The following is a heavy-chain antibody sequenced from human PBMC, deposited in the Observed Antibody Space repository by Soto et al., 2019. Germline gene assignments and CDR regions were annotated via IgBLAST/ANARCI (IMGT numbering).Heavy chain of an antibody. CDR3: ARGGGSGFYYYYYGMDV. Sequence: SETLSLTCAVYGRSISGYYWSWIRQPPGKGLEWIGEINHSGSTNYNPSLKSRVTISVDTSKNQFSLKLSSVTAADTAVYYCARGGGSGFYYYYYGMDVWGQGTTVTVSS. CDR2: INHSGST. V-gene: IGHV4-34*01. CDR1: GRSISGYY. J-gene: IGHJ6*02. D-gene: IGHD3-10*01.